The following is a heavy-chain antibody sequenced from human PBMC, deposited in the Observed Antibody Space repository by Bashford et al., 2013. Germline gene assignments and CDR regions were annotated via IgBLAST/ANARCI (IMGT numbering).Heavy chain of an antibody. V-gene: IGHV1-2*02. D-gene: IGHD4-17*01. J-gene: IGHJ4*02. CDR2: IDPNSGGT. CDR3: ASGSSVTFLAY. Sequence: ASVKVSCKTSGYTFSDHYIHWVRQAPGQGLEWMGWIDPNSGGTNYAQKFQGRVTLTRDTSISTAYMELSRVRSDDTAVYYCASGSSVTFLAYWGQGTLVTVSS. CDR1: GYTFSDHY.